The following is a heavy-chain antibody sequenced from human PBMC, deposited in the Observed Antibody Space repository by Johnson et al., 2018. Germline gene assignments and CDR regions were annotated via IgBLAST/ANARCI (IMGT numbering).Heavy chain of an antibody. J-gene: IGHJ6*03. Sequence: VQLVESGPGLVQPSETLSLTCTVSGGSISSYYWSWIRQPPGKGLEWIGYIYYSGSTNYNPSLKSRVTISVDTSKNQFSLKLSSVPAADTAVYYCARGGAYYYYMDVWGNGTTVTVSS. CDR1: GGSISSYY. D-gene: IGHD1-26*01. V-gene: IGHV4-59*01. CDR2: IYYSGST. CDR3: ARGGAYYYYMDV.